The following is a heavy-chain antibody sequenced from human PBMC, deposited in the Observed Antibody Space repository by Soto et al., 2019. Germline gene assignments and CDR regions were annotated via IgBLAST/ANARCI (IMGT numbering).Heavy chain of an antibody. CDR1: GITFSNHW. CDR2: IKQDGSEK. J-gene: IGHJ5*02. CDR3: VRDPGPRPAAIRGLGWFDP. Sequence: GGSLRLSCVVSGITFSNHWLSWIRQAPGKGLEWLANIKQDGSEKYYADSLQGRFIISRDNANNSVFLQMNNLGDEDTAVYYCVRDPGPRPAAIRGLGWFDPWGQGTLVTVSS. D-gene: IGHD2-2*01. V-gene: IGHV3-7*03.